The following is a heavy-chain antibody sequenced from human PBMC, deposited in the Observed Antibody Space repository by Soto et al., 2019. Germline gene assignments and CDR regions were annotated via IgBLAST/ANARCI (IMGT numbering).Heavy chain of an antibody. J-gene: IGHJ3*02. D-gene: IGHD5-12*01. Sequence: TLSLTFTVSGGSVSSGAYYWTWIRQRPGKGLEWIGYSYYSGSTYYSPSLKSRLSISLDTSKNQFSLRLSSVTAADTAMYYCARDRLRAVYAFDIGGQGTMVT. V-gene: IGHV4-31*03. CDR3: ARDRLRAVYAFDI. CDR1: GGSVSSGAYY. CDR2: SYYSGST.